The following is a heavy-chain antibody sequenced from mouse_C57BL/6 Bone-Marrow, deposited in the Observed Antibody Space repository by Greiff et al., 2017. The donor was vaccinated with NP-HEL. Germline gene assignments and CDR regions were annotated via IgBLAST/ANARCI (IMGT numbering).Heavy chain of an antibody. CDR1: GYTFTSYW. Sequence: QVQLQQPGAELVRPGTSVKLSCKASGYTFTSYWMHWVKQRPGQGLEWIGVIDPSDSYTNYNQKFKGKATLTVDTSSSTAYMQLSSLTSEDSAVYYCARLGTTVVKDYYAMDYWGQGTSVTVSS. V-gene: IGHV1-59*01. CDR2: IDPSDSYT. J-gene: IGHJ4*01. CDR3: ARLGTTVVKDYYAMDY. D-gene: IGHD1-1*01.